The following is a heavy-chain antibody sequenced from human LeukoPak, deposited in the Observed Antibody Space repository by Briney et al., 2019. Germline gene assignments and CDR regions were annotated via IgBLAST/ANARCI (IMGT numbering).Heavy chain of an antibody. J-gene: IGHJ4*02. Sequence: PSETLSLTCTVSGGSISSYYWSWIRQPAGKGLEWIGRIYTSGSTNYNPSLKSRVTMSVDTSRNQFSLKLSPVTAADTAVYYCASGRIAALDYWGQGTLVTVSS. V-gene: IGHV4-4*07. CDR3: ASGRIAALDY. CDR2: IYTSGST. CDR1: GGSISSYY. D-gene: IGHD6-6*01.